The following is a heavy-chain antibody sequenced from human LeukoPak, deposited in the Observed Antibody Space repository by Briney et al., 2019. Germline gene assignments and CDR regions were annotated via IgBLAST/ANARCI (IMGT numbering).Heavy chain of an antibody. Sequence: SVKVSCKASAGTFSSYAISWVRQPPGQELEWMGRIIPIFGTANYAQRFQERVTITTDESTSTAYIQLSSLRSDATAVYYCSRSTYGWLQSYGDYWGQGTLVTVSS. J-gene: IGHJ4*02. D-gene: IGHD5-24*01. CDR3: SRSTYGWLQSYGDY. V-gene: IGHV1-69*05. CDR2: IIPIFGTA. CDR1: AGTFSSYA.